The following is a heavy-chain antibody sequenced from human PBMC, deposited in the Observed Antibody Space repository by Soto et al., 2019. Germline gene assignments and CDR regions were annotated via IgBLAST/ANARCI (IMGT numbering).Heavy chain of an antibody. CDR2: IRWNGATT. D-gene: IGHD1-1*01. CDR1: GFTFADYG. CDR3: ARGWMGQYFDY. V-gene: IGHV3-20*01. Sequence: EVQLVESGGGVVRPGGSLRLSCAASGFTFADYGMSWVRQAPGKGLEWVSGIRWNGATTGYADSVKGRFAMSRDNDKNSLDLQTRSLRVEDTAVYHCARGWMGQYFDYWGQGILVTVSS. J-gene: IGHJ4*02.